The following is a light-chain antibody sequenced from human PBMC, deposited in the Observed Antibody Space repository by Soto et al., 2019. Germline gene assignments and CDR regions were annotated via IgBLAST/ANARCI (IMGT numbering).Light chain of an antibody. Sequence: DIQMTQSPSSVSASVGDRVTITCRASQDISTSLAWFQQKPVEAPKSLIYAAYHLHSEVLSNFSGSGYGTDFTLTISNLQREDFATYYCQQYNTYPPPFGGGTKVAIK. CDR2: AAY. CDR3: QQYNTYPPP. V-gene: IGKV1-16*02. CDR1: QDISTS. J-gene: IGKJ4*01.